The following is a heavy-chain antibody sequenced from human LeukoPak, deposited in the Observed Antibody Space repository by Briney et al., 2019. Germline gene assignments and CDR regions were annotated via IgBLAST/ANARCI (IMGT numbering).Heavy chain of an antibody. D-gene: IGHD6-13*01. J-gene: IGHJ4*02. V-gene: IGHV4-39*01. CDR3: ARHRQGGIYTSSWYGSDY. CDR2: IYYSGST. CDR1: GGSISSSSYY. Sequence: SETLSLTCTVSGGSISSSSYYWGWIRQPPGKGLEWIESIYYSGSTYYNPSLKSRVTISVDTSKNQFSLKLSSVTAADTAVYYCARHRQGGIYTSSWYGSDYWGQGTLVTVSS.